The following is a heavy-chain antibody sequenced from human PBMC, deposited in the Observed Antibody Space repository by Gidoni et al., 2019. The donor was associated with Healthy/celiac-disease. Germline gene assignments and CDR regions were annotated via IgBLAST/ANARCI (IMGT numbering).Heavy chain of an antibody. D-gene: IGHD2-2*01. V-gene: IGHV4-4*02. CDR3: ARGPLNQLPYYYYYYMDV. CDR2: IYHSGST. Sequence: QVQLQESGPGLVKPSGTLSLTCAVSGGSLSSSNWWSWVRQPPGKGLEWIGEIYHSGSTNYNPSLKSRVTISVDKSKNQFSLKLSSVTAADTAVYYCARGPLNQLPYYYYYYMDVWGKGTTVTVSS. J-gene: IGHJ6*03. CDR1: GGSLSSSNW.